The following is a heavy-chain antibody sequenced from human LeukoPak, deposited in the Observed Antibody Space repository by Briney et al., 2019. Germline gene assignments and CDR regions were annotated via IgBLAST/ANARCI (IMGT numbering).Heavy chain of an antibody. CDR3: ARQPAADPHTRHFFDY. Sequence: PSETLSLTCTVSGGSISSYYWSWIRQPPGKGLEWIGFVNATGTTNYNPSLKSRLSISVDSSKNQFSLNLSSVTAADTAVYYCARQPAADPHTRHFFDYWGQGTLVSVPS. D-gene: IGHD6-25*01. J-gene: IGHJ4*02. CDR1: GGSISSYY. V-gene: IGHV4-59*08. CDR2: VNATGTT.